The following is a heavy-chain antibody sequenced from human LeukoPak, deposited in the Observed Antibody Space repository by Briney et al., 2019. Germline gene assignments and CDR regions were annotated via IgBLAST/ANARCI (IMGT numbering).Heavy chain of an antibody. CDR3: ARDRKWELLRNNWFDP. CDR2: ISYDGSNK. Sequence: PGGSLRLSCVGSGFTFSSNAMHWVRQAPGKGLEWVAFISYDGSNKYYADSVKGRFTISRDNSKNTLYLQMNSLRAEDTAVYYCARDRKWELLRNNWFDPWGQGTLVTVSS. D-gene: IGHD1-26*01. J-gene: IGHJ5*02. CDR1: GFTFSSNA. V-gene: IGHV3-30-3*01.